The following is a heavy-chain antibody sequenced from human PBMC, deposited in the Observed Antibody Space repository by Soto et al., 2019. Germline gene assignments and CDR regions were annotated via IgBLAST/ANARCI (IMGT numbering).Heavy chain of an antibody. CDR2: IYYTGTT. CDR3: ARLWWDDMDV. CDR1: GGAIYSTSYY. V-gene: IGHV4-39*01. Sequence: QLQLQESGPGLVKASETLSLTCSVSGGAIYSTSYYWGWTRQPPGKALEWLGSIYYTGTTYYNPSRKSRVTMSVDTSKNQFSLKLSSVTAADTALYFCARLWWDDMDVWGQGTPVTVSS. J-gene: IGHJ6*02. D-gene: IGHD2-15*01.